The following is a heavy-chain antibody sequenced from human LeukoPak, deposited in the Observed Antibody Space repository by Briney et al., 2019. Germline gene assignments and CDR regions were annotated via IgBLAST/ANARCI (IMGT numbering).Heavy chain of an antibody. J-gene: IGHJ5*02. CDR1: GGSISSGSYY. Sequence: SETLSLTCTVSGGSISSGSYYWSWIRQPPGKGLEWIGYIYYTGNTNYNPSLKSRGTISVDTSKNQFSLKLSSVTAADTAVYYCARDRLQLQSWGQGTLVTVSS. D-gene: IGHD1-1*01. V-gene: IGHV4-61*01. CDR3: ARDRLQLQS. CDR2: IYYTGNT.